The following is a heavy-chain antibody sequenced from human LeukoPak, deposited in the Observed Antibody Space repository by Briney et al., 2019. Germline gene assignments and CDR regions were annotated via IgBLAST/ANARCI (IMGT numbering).Heavy chain of an antibody. CDR2: ISYDGSNK. CDR3: ARINNWFDP. J-gene: IGHJ5*02. CDR1: GFTFSSYA. V-gene: IGHV3-30-3*01. Sequence: GGSLRLSCAASGFTFSSYAMHWVRQAPGKGLEWVAVISYDGSNKYYADSVKGRFTISRDNSKNTLYLQMNSLRAEDTAVYYCARINNWFDPWGQGTLVTVSS.